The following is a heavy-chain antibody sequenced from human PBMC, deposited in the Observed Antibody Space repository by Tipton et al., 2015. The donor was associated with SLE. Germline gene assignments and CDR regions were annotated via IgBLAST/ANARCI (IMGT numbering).Heavy chain of an antibody. CDR3: ARGGAGDSYYFFDL. J-gene: IGHJ2*01. CDR2: IDSSSTYI. CDR1: GFTFSSYG. D-gene: IGHD2/OR15-2a*01. V-gene: IGHV3-21*01. Sequence: SLRLSCAVSGFTFSSYGMHWVRLAPGKGLEWVSSIDSSSTYISYAASVEGRFTISRDNPKNSLFLHMNSLRAEDAAVYYCARGGAGDSYYFFDLWGRGTLVTVYS.